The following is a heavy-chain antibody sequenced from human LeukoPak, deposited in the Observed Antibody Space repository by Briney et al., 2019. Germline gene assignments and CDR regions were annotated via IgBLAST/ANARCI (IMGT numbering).Heavy chain of an antibody. CDR1: GFTFRSYE. CDR3: ARDRENVMVGATQGLDY. Sequence: GGSLRLSCAASGFTFRSYEMNWVRQAPGKGLEWISYISSSGSTVYYADSVKGRFTISRDNAKNSLYLQMSSLRAEDTAVYYCARDRENVMVGATQGLDYWGQGTLVTVSS. V-gene: IGHV3-48*03. CDR2: ISSSGSTV. D-gene: IGHD1-26*01. J-gene: IGHJ4*02.